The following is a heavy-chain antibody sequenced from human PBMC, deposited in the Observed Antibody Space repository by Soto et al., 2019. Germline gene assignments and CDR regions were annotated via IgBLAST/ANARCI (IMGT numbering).Heavy chain of an antibody. D-gene: IGHD6-19*01. V-gene: IGHV1-24*01. CDR2: IDPEDGDT. CDR1: GYTLTELS. Sequence: ASVKVSCKVSGYTLTELSMHWVRQAPGEGLEWMGGIDPEDGDTSYAQKFQGRVTMTRDTSTSTVYMELSSLRSEDTAVYYCARDLVTVAGPYYYYGMDVWGQGTTVTVSS. J-gene: IGHJ6*02. CDR3: ARDLVTVAGPYYYYGMDV.